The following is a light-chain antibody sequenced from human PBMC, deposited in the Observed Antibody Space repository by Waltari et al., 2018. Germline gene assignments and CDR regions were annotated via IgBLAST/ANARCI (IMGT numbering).Light chain of an antibody. V-gene: IGLV1-47*01. J-gene: IGLJ3*02. CDR2: RDD. CDR3: AAWDDSLSCWV. Sequence: QSVLTQPPSASGTPGQRVTISCSGSSSNVGSSYVYWYQHLPGAAPKVLMFRDDERASAIPDRFSGAKSGTSASLAISGLRSEDEADYYCAAWDDSLSCWVFGGGTKLTVL. CDR1: SSNVGSSY.